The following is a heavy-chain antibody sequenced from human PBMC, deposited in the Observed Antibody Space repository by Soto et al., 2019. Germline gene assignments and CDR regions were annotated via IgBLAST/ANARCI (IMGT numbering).Heavy chain of an antibody. CDR1: GGTFSSYA. V-gene: IGHV1-69*06. Sequence: QVQLVQSGAEVKKPGSSVKVSCKASGGTFSSYAISWVRQAPGQGLEWMGGIIPIFGTANYAQKFQGRVTITANKAPSTAYMELCSLRSEDTAVYYCARGGGSGSYIHYAMDVWGQGTTVTVSS. CDR3: ARGGGSGSYIHYAMDV. CDR2: IIPIFGTA. D-gene: IGHD3-10*01. J-gene: IGHJ6*01.